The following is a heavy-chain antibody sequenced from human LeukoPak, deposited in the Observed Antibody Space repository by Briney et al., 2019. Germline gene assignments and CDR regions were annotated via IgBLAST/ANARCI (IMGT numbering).Heavy chain of an antibody. J-gene: IGHJ4*02. CDR3: ARDSPRLSGWLGHFDY. D-gene: IGHD6-19*01. Sequence: GGSLRLSCAASGFTFSSYAMSWVRQAPGKGLEWVSVIYSGGDIYYADSVKGRFTISRDNSKNTLFLQMNNLRAEDTAVYYCARDSPRLSGWLGHFDYWGQGTLVTVSS. CDR2: IYSGGDI. V-gene: IGHV3-66*02. CDR1: GFTFSSYA.